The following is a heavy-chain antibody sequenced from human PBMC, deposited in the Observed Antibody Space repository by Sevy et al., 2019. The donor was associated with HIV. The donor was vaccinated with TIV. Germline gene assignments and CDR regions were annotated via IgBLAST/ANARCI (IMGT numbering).Heavy chain of an antibody. Sequence: GGSLRLSCAASGFRFNNFAIAWVRQAPGKGPEWVSSISSTGDTMYYADSVRGRFAISRDNSRNTLYLQMTNVRVEDTAIYYCAKHRSENLFTDFFFDFRGQGTLVTVSS. V-gene: IGHV3-23*01. CDR3: AKHRSENLFTDFFFDF. J-gene: IGHJ4*02. D-gene: IGHD3-3*01. CDR2: ISSTGDTM. CDR1: GFRFNNFA.